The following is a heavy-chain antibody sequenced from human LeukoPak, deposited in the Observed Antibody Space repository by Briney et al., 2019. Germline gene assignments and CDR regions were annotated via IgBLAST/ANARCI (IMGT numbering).Heavy chain of an antibody. CDR1: GGSISSSSYY. CDR3: VRVRGVIIRGGRYNGFDP. D-gene: IGHD3-10*01. V-gene: IGHV4-39*07. CDR2: IYYSGST. Sequence: SETLSLTCTVSGGSISSSSYYWGSIRQPPGKGLGWIGSIYYSGSTYYNPSLKSRVTISVNTSKNQFSLKLSSVTAADTAVYYCVRVRGVIIRGGRYNGFDPWGQGTLVTVSS. J-gene: IGHJ5*02.